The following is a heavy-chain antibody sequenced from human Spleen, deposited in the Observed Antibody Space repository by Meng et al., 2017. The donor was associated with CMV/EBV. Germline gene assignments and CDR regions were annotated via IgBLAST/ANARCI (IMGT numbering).Heavy chain of an antibody. D-gene: IGHD3-3*01. CDR2: MSYSGHRI. CDR3: ARAHHYDFWSGFYQYGMDV. V-gene: IGHV3-30*17. J-gene: IGHJ6*02. Sequence: GESLKISCAPSGFNLATYGVSWVRQVPNRGLQWLAYMSYSGHRISYAESVKGRFIISRDNSKNTLYLQMNSLRAEDTAVYYCARAHHYDFWSGFYQYGMDVWGQGTTVTVSS. CDR1: GFNLATYG.